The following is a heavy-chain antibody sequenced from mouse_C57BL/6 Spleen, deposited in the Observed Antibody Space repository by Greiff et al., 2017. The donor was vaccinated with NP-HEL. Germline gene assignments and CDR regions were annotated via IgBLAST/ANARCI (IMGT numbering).Heavy chain of an antibody. CDR2: IYPGSGNT. CDR3: ASYGSSLDWYFDV. CDR1: GYSFTSYY. Sequence: VKLQESGPELVKPGASVKISCKASGYSFTSYYIHWVKQRPGQGLEWIGWIYPGSGNTKYNEKFKGKATLTADTSSSTAYMQLSSLTSEDSAVYYCASYGSSLDWYFDVWGTGTTVTVSS. V-gene: IGHV1-66*01. J-gene: IGHJ1*03. D-gene: IGHD1-1*01.